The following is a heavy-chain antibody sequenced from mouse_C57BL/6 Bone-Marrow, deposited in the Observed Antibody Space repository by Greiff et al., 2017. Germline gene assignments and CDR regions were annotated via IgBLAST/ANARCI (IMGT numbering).Heavy chain of an antibody. V-gene: IGHV1-42*01. CDR3: ARDYDYDGGY. D-gene: IGHD2-4*01. CDR1: GYSFTGYY. CDR2: INPSTGGT. Sequence: EVQRVESGPELVKPGASVKISCKASGYSFTGYYMNWVKQSPEKSLEWIGEINPSTGGTTYNQKFKAKATLTVDKSSSTAYMQLKSLTSEDSAVYYCARDYDYDGGYWGQGTTLTVSS. J-gene: IGHJ2*01.